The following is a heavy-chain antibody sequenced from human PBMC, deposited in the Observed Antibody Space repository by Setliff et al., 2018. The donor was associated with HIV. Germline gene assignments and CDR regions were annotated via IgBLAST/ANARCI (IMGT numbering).Heavy chain of an antibody. CDR3: ARELLRSWDGSENSYKPYYFDY. V-gene: IGHV4-38-2*02. CDR2: IYNRGST. D-gene: IGHD3-10*01. CDR1: GYAISSGYY. Sequence: KPSETLSLTCAVSGYAISSGYYWGWIRRPPGKGLEWIGSIYNRGSTYYNPSLKSRVTISVDTSKNQFSLKLSSVTAADTAVYYCARELLRSWDGSENSYKPYYFDYWGQGTLVTVS. J-gene: IGHJ4*02.